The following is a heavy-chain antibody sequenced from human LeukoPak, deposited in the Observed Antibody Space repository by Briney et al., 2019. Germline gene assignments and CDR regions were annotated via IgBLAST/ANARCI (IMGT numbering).Heavy chain of an antibody. D-gene: IGHD3-10*01. J-gene: IGHJ4*02. V-gene: IGHV4-34*01. CDR3: ARGGAWFGEFPFDY. CDR1: GGSFSGYY. Sequence: PSETLSLTCAVYGGSFSGYYWSWIRQPPRKGLEWIGEINHSGSTNYNPSLKSRVTISVDTSKNQFSLKLSSVTAADTAVYYCARGGAWFGEFPFDYWGQGTLVTVSS. CDR2: INHSGST.